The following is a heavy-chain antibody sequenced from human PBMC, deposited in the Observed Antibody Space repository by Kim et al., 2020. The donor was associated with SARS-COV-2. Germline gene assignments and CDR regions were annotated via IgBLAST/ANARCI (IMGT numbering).Heavy chain of an antibody. V-gene: IGHV3-21*01. CDR3: ARDRQEEWARPGYYGMDV. CDR2: ISSSSSYI. J-gene: IGHJ6*02. CDR1: GFTFSSYS. D-gene: IGHD6-6*01. Sequence: GGSLRLSCAASGFTFSSYSMNWVRQAPGKGLEWVSSISSSSSYIYYADSVKGRFTISRDNAKNSLYLQMNSLRAEDTAVYYCARDRQEEWARPGYYGMDVWGQGTTVTVSS.